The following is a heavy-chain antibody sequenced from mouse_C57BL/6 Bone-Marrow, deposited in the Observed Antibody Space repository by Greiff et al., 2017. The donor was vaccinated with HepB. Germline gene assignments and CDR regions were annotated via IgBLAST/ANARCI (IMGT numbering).Heavy chain of an antibody. J-gene: IGHJ2*01. D-gene: IGHD1-1*01. V-gene: IGHV1-82*01. CDR1: GYAFSSSW. Sequence: QVQLQQSGPELVKPGASVKISCKASGYAFSSSWMNWVKQRPGKGLEWIGRIYPGDGDTNYNGKFKGKATLTADKSSSTAYMQLSSLTSEDSAVYFCAYYGSSYEGYFDYWGQGTTLTVPS. CDR3: AYYGSSYEGYFDY. CDR2: IYPGDGDT.